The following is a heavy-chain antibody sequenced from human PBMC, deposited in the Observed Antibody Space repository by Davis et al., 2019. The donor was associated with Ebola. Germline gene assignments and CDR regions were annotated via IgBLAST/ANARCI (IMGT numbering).Heavy chain of an antibody. CDR3: ARSVDYYYYGMDV. CDR1: GFAFNNFG. V-gene: IGHV3-30*02. Sequence: GEFLKISCAASGFAFNNFGIHWVRQAPGKGLEWVAFIRYDGSSQFYADSVKGRFTISRDNAKNSLYLQMNSLRAEDTAVYYCARSVDYYYYGMDVWGKGTTVTVSS. J-gene: IGHJ6*04. CDR2: IRYDGSSQ.